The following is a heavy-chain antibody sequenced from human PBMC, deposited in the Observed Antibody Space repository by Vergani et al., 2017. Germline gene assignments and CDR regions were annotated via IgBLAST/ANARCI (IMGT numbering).Heavy chain of an antibody. Sequence: QVQLVESGGGVVQPGRSLRLSCAASGFTFSSYGMHWVRQAPGKGLEWVAVIWYDGSNKYYADSVKGRFTISRDNSKNSLYLQMNSLRAEDTAVYYCARRGWALDYWGQGTLVTVSS. CDR3: ARRGWALDY. CDR1: GFTFSSYG. D-gene: IGHD1-26*01. CDR2: IWYDGSNK. J-gene: IGHJ4*02. V-gene: IGHV3-33*01.